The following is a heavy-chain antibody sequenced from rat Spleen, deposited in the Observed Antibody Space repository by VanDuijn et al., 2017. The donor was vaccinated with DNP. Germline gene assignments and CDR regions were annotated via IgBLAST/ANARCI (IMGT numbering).Heavy chain of an antibody. CDR1: GYSITSSYR. D-gene: IGHD1-4*01. CDR3: ARWPGYNPPYAMDA. CDR2: VNSEGTT. Sequence: EVQLQESGPGLVKPSQSLSLTCSVTGYSITSSYRWNWIRKFPGNKLEWMGSVNSEGTTNYHPSLKSRISITRDTSKNQFFLQVNSVTTEDTATYYCARWPGYNPPYAMDAWGQGASVTVSS. V-gene: IGHV3-3*01. J-gene: IGHJ4*01.